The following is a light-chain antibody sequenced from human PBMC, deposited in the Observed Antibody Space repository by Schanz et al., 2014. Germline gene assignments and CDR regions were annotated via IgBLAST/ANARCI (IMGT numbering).Light chain of an antibody. CDR3: SSYTSTSTQV. CDR1: SSDVGSYNL. CDR2: DVS. J-gene: IGLJ1*01. V-gene: IGLV2-14*02. Sequence: QSALTQPASVSGSPGQSITISCTGTSSDVGSYNLVSWYQQHPGKAPKLMIFDVSLRPSGISNRFSGSKSDNTASLTISGLQADDEADYYCSSYTSTSTQVFGTGTKLTVL.